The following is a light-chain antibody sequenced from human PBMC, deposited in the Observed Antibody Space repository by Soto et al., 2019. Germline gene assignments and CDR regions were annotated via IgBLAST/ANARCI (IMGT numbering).Light chain of an antibody. J-gene: IGLJ2*01. CDR1: SSDVGAYKY. CDR3: SSYTGSSHVI. Sequence: QSALTQPASVSGSPGQSITISCTGTSSDVGAYKYVSWYQQHPGKAPKVMIYEVRNRPSGVSNRFSGSKSGNTASLTISGLQAEDEADYYCSSYTGSSHVIFGGGTKLTVL. CDR2: EVR. V-gene: IGLV2-14*01.